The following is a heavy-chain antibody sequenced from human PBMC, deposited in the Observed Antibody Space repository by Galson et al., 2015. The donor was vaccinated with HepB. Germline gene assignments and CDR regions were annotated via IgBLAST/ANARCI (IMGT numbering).Heavy chain of an antibody. D-gene: IGHD5-18*01. CDR3: ARGSGYSYGPFDY. V-gene: IGHV3-21*01. Sequence: SLRLSCAASGFTFNNYTTNWVRQTPGKGLEWVSFISTTYISYADSVKGRFTISRDNAKNSLYLQMNGLRAEDTAVYYCARGSGYSYGPFDYWGQGTLVIVSS. CDR2: ISTTYI. CDR1: GFTFNNYT. J-gene: IGHJ4*02.